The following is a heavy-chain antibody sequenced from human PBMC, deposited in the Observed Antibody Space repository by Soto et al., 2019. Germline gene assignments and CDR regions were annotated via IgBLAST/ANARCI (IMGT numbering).Heavy chain of an antibody. CDR2: FDPEDGET. CDR3: ATLHLGELSFKT. D-gene: IGHD3-16*02. J-gene: IGHJ5*02. CDR1: RYTLTELS. Sequence: ASAKVSCKVSRYTLTELSMHLFRHANGKWLECMGGFDPEDGETIYAQKFQGRVTMTEDTSTDTAYMELSSLRSEDTAVYYCATLHLGELSFKTWGQGTLVTVSS. V-gene: IGHV1-24*01.